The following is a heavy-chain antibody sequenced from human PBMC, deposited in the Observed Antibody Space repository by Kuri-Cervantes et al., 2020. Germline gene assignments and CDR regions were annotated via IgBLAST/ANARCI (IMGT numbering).Heavy chain of an antibody. CDR1: GYTFTSYD. CDR3: ARPHRSSTSCYTQTYYYYYGMDV. D-gene: IGHD2-2*02. J-gene: IGHJ6*02. Sequence: SGKVSCKASGYTFTSYDISWVRQAPGQGLEWMGGFDPEDGETIYAQKFQGRVTITADESTSTAYMELSSLRSEDTAVYYRARPHRSSTSCYTQTYYYYYGMDVWGQGTTVTVSS. V-gene: IGHV1-69*13. CDR2: FDPEDGET.